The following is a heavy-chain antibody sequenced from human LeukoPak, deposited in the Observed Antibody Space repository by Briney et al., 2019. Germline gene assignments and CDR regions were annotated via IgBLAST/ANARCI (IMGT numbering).Heavy chain of an antibody. D-gene: IGHD4-17*01. V-gene: IGHV4-61*02. CDR3: ARDLYSDVNHFDY. J-gene: IGHJ4*02. CDR2: IYTSGST. Sequence: PSQTLSLTCTVSGGSISSGGYYWNWIRQPAGKGLEWIGRIYTSGSTNYNPSLKSRVSMSVDTSKNQFSLKLSSVTAADTAVYYCARDLYSDVNHFDYWGQGTLVTVYS. CDR1: GGSISSGGYY.